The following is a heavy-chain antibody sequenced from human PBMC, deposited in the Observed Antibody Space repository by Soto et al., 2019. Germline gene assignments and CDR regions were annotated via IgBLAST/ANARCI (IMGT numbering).Heavy chain of an antibody. CDR1: GFTFSSYP. Sequence: EVQLLESGGGFIQPGGSLRLSCAASGFTFSSYPMTWVRQAPGKGLEWVSAIGGSGDNTYYPGSVRGRLTTSRDISKTTLHRQMTRLREEDTGVYYCVKSFVIGGDWGDLDYWGQGTLVTVSS. CDR2: IGGSGDNT. D-gene: IGHD3-16*02. V-gene: IGHV3-23*01. CDR3: VKSFVIGGDWGDLDY. J-gene: IGHJ4*02.